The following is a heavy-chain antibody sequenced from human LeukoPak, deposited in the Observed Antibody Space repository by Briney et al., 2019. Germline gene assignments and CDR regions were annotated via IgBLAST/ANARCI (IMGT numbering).Heavy chain of an antibody. CDR1: GFTFSSYA. Sequence: GGSLRLSCAASGFTFSSYAMSWVRQAPGKGLEWVSAISGNGGSTYYADSVKGRFTISRDNSKNTLYLQMNSLRAEDTAVYYCAKAVRYSSSWYTRGAFVYYFDYWGQGTLVTVSS. CDR2: ISGNGGST. J-gene: IGHJ4*02. D-gene: IGHD6-13*01. CDR3: AKAVRYSSSWYTRGAFVYYFDY. V-gene: IGHV3-23*01.